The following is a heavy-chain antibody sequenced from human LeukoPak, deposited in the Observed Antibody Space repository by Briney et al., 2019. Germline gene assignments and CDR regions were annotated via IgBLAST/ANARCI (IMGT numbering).Heavy chain of an antibody. D-gene: IGHD2-2*01. J-gene: IGHJ4*02. CDR2: INHSGST. CDR3: ASRYCSSTSCFDY. V-gene: IGHV4-34*01. Sequence: SETLSLTCTVSGGSISSYYWSWIRQPPGKGLEWIGEINHSGSTNYNPSLKSRVTISVDTSKNQFSLKLSSVTAADTAVYYCASRYCSSTSCFDYWGQGTLVTVSS. CDR1: GGSISSYY.